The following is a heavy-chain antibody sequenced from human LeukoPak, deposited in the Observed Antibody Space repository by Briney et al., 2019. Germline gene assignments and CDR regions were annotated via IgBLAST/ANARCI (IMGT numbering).Heavy chain of an antibody. V-gene: IGHV4-34*01. J-gene: IGHJ6*03. CDR2: INHSGST. D-gene: IGHD6-13*01. Sequence: SETLSLTCAVYGGSFSGYYWSWIRQPPGKGLEWIGEINHSGSTNYNPSLKSRVTISVDTSKNQFSLKLSSVTAADTAVYYCARGGGLGSSWYKVSPKSYYYYYYMDVWGKGTTVTISS. CDR3: ARGGGLGSSWYKVSPKSYYYYYYMDV. CDR1: GGSFSGYY.